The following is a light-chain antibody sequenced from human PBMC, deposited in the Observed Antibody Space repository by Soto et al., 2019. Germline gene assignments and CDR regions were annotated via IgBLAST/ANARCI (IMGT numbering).Light chain of an antibody. CDR2: EVT. Sequence: QSALTQPASVFGSPGQSITISCPGASSDVGGYNFVSWYQQLPGKAPKLMIYEVTSRPSGVSNRFSGSKSGNTASLTISGLQPEDEAEYYCSSYTTSSTVVFGTGTKVTVL. V-gene: IGLV2-14*03. CDR1: SSDVGGYNF. J-gene: IGLJ1*01. CDR3: SSYTTSSTVV.